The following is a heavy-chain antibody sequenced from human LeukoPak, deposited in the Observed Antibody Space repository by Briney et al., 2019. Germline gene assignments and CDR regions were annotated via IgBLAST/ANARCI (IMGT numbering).Heavy chain of an antibody. J-gene: IGHJ5*02. CDR3: AREGYGSGSRDNWYDP. CDR2: VYNSGTT. D-gene: IGHD3-10*01. CDR1: GASIRMYY. Sequence: SETLSLTCTVSGASIRMYYWTWLPQTPRKALEGIGYVYNSGTTIYNPCLKSRVSISVDTSKNQFSLKLFSVTAADTGVYYCAREGYGSGSRDNWYDPWGQGTLVTVSS. V-gene: IGHV4-59*01.